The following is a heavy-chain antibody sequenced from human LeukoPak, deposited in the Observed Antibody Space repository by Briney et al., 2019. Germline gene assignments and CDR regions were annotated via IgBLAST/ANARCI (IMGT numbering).Heavy chain of an antibody. V-gene: IGHV1-8*01. D-gene: IGHD3-10*01. CDR1: GYTFTSYD. Sequence: ASVKVSCKASGYTFTSYDINWVRQATGQGLEWMGWMNPNSGNTGYAQKFQGRVTMTRNTSISTAYMELSSLRSEDTAVYYCARAPVSLWFGVYYYCYGMDVWGQGTTVTVSS. CDR2: MNPNSGNT. J-gene: IGHJ6*02. CDR3: ARAPVSLWFGVYYYCYGMDV.